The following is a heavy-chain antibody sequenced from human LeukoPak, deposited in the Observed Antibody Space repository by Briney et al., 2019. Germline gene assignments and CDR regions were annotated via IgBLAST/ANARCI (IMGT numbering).Heavy chain of an antibody. CDR1: GFTVSSNY. D-gene: IGHD2-8*01. CDR2: IYSGGST. Sequence: GGSLRLSCTASGFTVSSNYMSWVRQAPGKGLEWVSVIYSGGSTYYADSVKGRFTISRDNSKNTLYLQMNSPRAEDTAVYYCARARYCTNGVCYYYGMDVWGQGTTVTVSS. J-gene: IGHJ6*02. V-gene: IGHV3-66*01. CDR3: ARARYCTNGVCYYYGMDV.